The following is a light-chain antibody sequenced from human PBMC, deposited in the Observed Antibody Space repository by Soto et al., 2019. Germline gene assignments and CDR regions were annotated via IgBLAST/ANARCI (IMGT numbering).Light chain of an antibody. J-gene: IGKJ5*01. CDR2: NAS. Sequence: EIVMTQSPATLSVSPGERAILSCRASQSVSTFLAWFQQKPGQPPRLLIYNASNRTTGIPARFSGSGSGTDFTLSISSLEPEDFAVYYCQQRGDWPPITFGQGTRLENK. CDR3: QQRGDWPPIT. V-gene: IGKV3-11*01. CDR1: QSVSTF.